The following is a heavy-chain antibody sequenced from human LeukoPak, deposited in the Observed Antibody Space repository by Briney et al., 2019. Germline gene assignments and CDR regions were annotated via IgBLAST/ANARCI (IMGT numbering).Heavy chain of an antibody. CDR1: GFTFSDNY. J-gene: IGHJ4*02. CDR3: ARVLGYSGYDLAY. D-gene: IGHD5-12*01. Sequence: GGALTLSCAASGFTFSDNYIDWVRQAPGKGLEWVGRTRNKANSYTTEYPASVKGRFTISRDDSKNSLYPQMNSLKTEDTAVYYCARVLGYSGYDLAYWGQGTLVTVSS. V-gene: IGHV3-72*01. CDR2: TRNKANSYTT.